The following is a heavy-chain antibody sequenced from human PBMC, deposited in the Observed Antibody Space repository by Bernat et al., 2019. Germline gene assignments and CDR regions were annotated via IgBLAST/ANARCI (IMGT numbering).Heavy chain of an antibody. J-gene: IGHJ4*02. Sequence: EVQLVESGGGLVQPGGSLRVSCAASGFTFSSYSMIWVRQAPGKGLEWVALISGPGVTTHYAESVKGRFTISRDNSKNTLFLQMNSLRAEDTAVYYCAKEAAFCGTGCYSLADCWGQGTLVTVSS. CDR1: GFTFSSYS. CDR3: AKEAAFCGTGCYSLADC. D-gene: IGHD2-21*02. V-gene: IGHV3-23*04. CDR2: ISGPGVTT.